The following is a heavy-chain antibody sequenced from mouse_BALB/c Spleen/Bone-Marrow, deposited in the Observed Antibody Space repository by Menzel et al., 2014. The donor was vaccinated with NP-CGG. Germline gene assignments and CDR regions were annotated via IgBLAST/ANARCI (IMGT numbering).Heavy chain of an antibody. CDR2: IWAGGST. CDR1: GFSLTGYG. Sequence: QVQLKESGPGLVAPSQSLSITCTVSGFSLTGYGVHWVRQPPGKGLEWLGAIWAGGSTNSNSALISRLSISKDNSKSQVFLKMNSMQTDDTAMYCCARPTPRYFAMDYWGQGTSGTISS. J-gene: IGHJ4*01. CDR3: ARPTPRYFAMDY. V-gene: IGHV2-9*02. D-gene: IGHD6-1*01.